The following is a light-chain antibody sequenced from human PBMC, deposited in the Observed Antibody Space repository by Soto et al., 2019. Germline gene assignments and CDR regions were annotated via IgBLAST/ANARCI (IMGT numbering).Light chain of an antibody. CDR3: SSYTSSSTPYV. CDR1: SSEVGGYNY. CDR2: DVT. Sequence: QSVLTQPASVSGSPGQSITISCTGTSSEVGGYNYVSWYQQHPVKAPKLMIYDVTNRPSGVSDCFSGSKSGNTASLTISWLQAEDEADYYCSSYTSSSTPYVFGTGTKVTVL. V-gene: IGLV2-14*01. J-gene: IGLJ1*01.